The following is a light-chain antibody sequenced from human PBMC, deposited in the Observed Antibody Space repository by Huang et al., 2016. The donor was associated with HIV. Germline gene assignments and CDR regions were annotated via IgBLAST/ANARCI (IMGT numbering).Light chain of an antibody. Sequence: DIQMTQSPSSLSASVGDRVTITCRASQSIANFLTWYQQKPGKAPKLLIYAASSLQSGVPPRFVGSGSGTDFTLTISSLQPEDFATYFCHQSFSSPITFGPGTKVDIK. CDR1: QSIANF. J-gene: IGKJ3*01. CDR2: AAS. V-gene: IGKV1-39*01. CDR3: HQSFSSPIT.